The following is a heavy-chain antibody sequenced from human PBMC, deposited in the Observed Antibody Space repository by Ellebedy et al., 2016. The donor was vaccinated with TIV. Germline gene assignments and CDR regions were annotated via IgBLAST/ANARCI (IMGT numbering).Heavy chain of an antibody. CDR1: GFTFGSFA. V-gene: IGHV3-23*01. D-gene: IGHD6-19*01. Sequence: GESLKISCAASGFTFGSFAMHWVRQAPGKGLEWLSVISGGGDNTYHADSVKGRFTIIRDNSKNTLYLQMDRLRAEDTAVYYCVKLDSSGLYYGRLDYWGQGTLVTVSS. CDR2: ISGGGDNT. CDR3: VKLDSSGLYYGRLDY. J-gene: IGHJ4*02.